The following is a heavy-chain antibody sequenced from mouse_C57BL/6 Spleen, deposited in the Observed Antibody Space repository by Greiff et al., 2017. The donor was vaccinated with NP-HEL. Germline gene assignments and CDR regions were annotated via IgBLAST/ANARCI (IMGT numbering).Heavy chain of an antibody. CDR1: GYTFTSYG. V-gene: IGHV1-81*01. CDR2: IYPRSGNT. J-gene: IGHJ3*01. CDR3: ARSDWDGAY. Sequence: VKLQESGAELARPGASVKLSCKASGYTFTSYGISWVKQRTGQGLEWIGEIYPRSGNTYYNEKFKGKATLTADKSSSTAYMELRSLTSEDSAVYFCARSDWDGAYWGQGTLVTVSA. D-gene: IGHD4-1*01.